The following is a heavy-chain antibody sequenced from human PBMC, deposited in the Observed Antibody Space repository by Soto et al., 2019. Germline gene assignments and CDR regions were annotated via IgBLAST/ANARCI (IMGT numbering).Heavy chain of an antibody. J-gene: IGHJ6*02. CDR3: AREGTGNYYGMDV. CDR2: INPSGGST. CDR1: VYTFTSYY. D-gene: IGHD3-10*01. Sequence: XSVKVSCKASVYTFTSYYMHWVRQAPGQGLEWMGIINPSGGSTSYAQKFQGRVTMTRDASTSTVYMELSSLRSEDTAVYYCAREGTGNYYGMDVWGQGTTVTVSS. V-gene: IGHV1-46*01.